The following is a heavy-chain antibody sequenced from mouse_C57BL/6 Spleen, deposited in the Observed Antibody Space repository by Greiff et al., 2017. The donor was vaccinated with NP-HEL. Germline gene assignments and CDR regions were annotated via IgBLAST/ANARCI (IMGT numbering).Heavy chain of an antibody. Sequence: QVQLKQSGPELVKPGASVKISCKASGYAFSSSWMNWVKQRPGKGLEWIGRIYPGDGDTNYNGKFKGKATLTADKSSSTAYMQRSSLTSEDSSVYFCARSGYDYDPTWFAYWGQGTLVTVSA. D-gene: IGHD2-4*01. J-gene: IGHJ3*01. V-gene: IGHV1-82*01. CDR3: ARSGYDYDPTWFAY. CDR1: GYAFSSSW. CDR2: IYPGDGDT.